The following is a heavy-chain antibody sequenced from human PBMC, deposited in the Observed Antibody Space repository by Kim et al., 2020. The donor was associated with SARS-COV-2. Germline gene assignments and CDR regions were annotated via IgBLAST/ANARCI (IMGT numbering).Heavy chain of an antibody. CDR3: ARHWYYSFDY. V-gene: IGHV3-74*01. Sequence: GGSLRLSCAASGFTFSNTWMVWVRQAPGKGLVWLSHINTDGSSTPYADSVKGRFTISRDNAKNTVYLQMNSLRADDTAVYYCARHWYYSFDYWGQGTLVTVCS. CDR1: GFTFSNTW. CDR2: INTDGSST. D-gene: IGHD6-13*01. J-gene: IGHJ4*02.